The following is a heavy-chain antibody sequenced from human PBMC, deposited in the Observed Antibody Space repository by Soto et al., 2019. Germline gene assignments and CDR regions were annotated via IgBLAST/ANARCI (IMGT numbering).Heavy chain of an antibody. CDR2: IMPVFGIA. D-gene: IGHD2-2*01. V-gene: IGHV1-69*08. Sequence: QVQLVQSGAEVKKPGSSVKVSCKASGGTFSRYSFTWVRQAPGHGLEWMGRIMPVFGIASYAQKFQGRVTITADESTSTGFVELSSLRSEDTAVYYCARENRDRETGLVPAAIDGMDVWGQGTTVTVSS. CDR3: ARENRDRETGLVPAAIDGMDV. CDR1: GGTFSRYS. J-gene: IGHJ6*02.